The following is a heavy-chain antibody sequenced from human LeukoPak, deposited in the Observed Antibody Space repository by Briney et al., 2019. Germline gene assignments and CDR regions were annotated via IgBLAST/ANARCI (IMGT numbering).Heavy chain of an antibody. V-gene: IGHV4-59*08. D-gene: IGHD3-10*01. CDR1: GDSITNNH. CDR2: ISYTGST. Sequence: PSETLSLTCTVSGDSITNNHWSWLRQPPGKGLEWIGHISYTGSTNYNPSLKTRLTMSFDTSKNHFSLTLTSVTAADTALYYCARHVFSDGSPFDSWGQGSLVTVSS. CDR3: ARHVFSDGSPFDS. J-gene: IGHJ4*02.